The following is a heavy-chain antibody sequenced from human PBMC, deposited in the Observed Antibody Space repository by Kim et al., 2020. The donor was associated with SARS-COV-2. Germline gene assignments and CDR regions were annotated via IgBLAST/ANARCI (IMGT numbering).Heavy chain of an antibody. CDR1: GFTFSSYG. Sequence: GGSLRLSCAASGFTFSSYGMHWVRQAPGKGLEWVAVISYDGSNKYYADSVKGRFTISRDNSKNTLYLQMNSLRAEDTAVYYCASMTAAAGPSYYYGMDVWGQGTTVTVSS. J-gene: IGHJ6*02. D-gene: IGHD6-13*01. CDR2: ISYDGSNK. CDR3: ASMTAAAGPSYYYGMDV. V-gene: IGHV3-30*03.